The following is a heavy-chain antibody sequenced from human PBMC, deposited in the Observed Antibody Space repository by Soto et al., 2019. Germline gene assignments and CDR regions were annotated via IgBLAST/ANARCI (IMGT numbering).Heavy chain of an antibody. D-gene: IGHD3-22*01. V-gene: IGHV1-69*13. J-gene: IGHJ4*02. CDR2: IIPIFGTA. Sequence: SVKVSCKASGGTFSSYAISWVRQAPGQGLEWMGGIIPIFGTANYAQKFQGRVTITADESTSTAYMELSSLRSEDTAVFYCASSYYYDRSVSDYWGQGTLVTVSS. CDR1: GGTFSSYA. CDR3: ASSYYYDRSVSDY.